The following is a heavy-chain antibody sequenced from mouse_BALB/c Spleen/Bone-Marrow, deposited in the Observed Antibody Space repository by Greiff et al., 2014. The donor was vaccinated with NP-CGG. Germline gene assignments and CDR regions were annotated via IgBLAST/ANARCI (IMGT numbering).Heavy chain of an antibody. Sequence: EVQGVESGGGLVKPGGSLKLSCAASGFSFSSYAMSWVRQTPEKRLEWVATISSGGSYTYQADSVKGRFTISRDTAKNTLYLQMSSLRSEDTAMYYCARQDYYGSSPHWYFDVWGAGTTVTVSS. CDR1: GFSFSSYA. V-gene: IGHV5-9-3*01. CDR3: ARQDYYGSSPHWYFDV. CDR2: ISSGGSYT. D-gene: IGHD1-1*01. J-gene: IGHJ1*01.